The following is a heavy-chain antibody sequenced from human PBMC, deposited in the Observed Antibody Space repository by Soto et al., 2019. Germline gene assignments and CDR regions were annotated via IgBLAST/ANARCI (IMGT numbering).Heavy chain of an antibody. Sequence: QVQLVESGGGVVQPGRSLRLSCAASGFTFSSYAMRWVRQAPGKGLEWVAVISYDGSNKYYADSVKGRFTVSRDNSNNTLYLQMDSLRAEDTAVYYCARDHLIYGFLDYWGQGTLVAVSS. V-gene: IGHV3-30-3*01. D-gene: IGHD4-17*01. CDR1: GFTFSSYA. CDR3: ARDHLIYGFLDY. CDR2: ISYDGSNK. J-gene: IGHJ4*02.